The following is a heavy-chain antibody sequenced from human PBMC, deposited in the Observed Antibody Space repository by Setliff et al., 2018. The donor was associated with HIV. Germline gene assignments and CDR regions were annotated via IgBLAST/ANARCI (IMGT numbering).Heavy chain of an antibody. D-gene: IGHD6-13*01. CDR2: INHGGST. Sequence: SETLSLTCAVYGGSFSDYYWTWIRQPPGKGLEWIGEINHGGSTNYNPSLRSRVTISIDTSKNQFSLKVNSVTAADTAVYYCARTSYSSTWYFRKPFDSWGQGTLVTVSS. CDR3: ARTSYSSTWYFRKPFDS. J-gene: IGHJ4*02. CDR1: GGSFSDYY. V-gene: IGHV4-34*01.